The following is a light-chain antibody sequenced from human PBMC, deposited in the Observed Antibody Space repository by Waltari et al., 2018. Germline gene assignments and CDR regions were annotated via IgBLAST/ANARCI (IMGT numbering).Light chain of an antibody. V-gene: IGKV3-20*01. Sequence: EIVLTQSPGTLSLSPGERATLSCRASQSVSRSLAWYQQKPGQAPRLLIYGASNRATGIPDRFSGSGSGTDFSLTISRREPEDFAVYYCQHYVSLPATFGQGTKVEIK. CDR2: GAS. J-gene: IGKJ1*01. CDR3: QHYVSLPAT. CDR1: QSVSRS.